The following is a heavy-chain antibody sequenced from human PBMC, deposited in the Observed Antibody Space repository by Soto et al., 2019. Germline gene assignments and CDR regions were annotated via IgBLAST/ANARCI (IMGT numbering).Heavy chain of an antibody. CDR2: IYYSGST. D-gene: IGHD3-3*01. CDR1: GGSISSYY. V-gene: IGHV4-59*08. CDR3: AGSYYDFWSQVRYYYYYMDA. J-gene: IGHJ6*03. Sequence: SETLSLTCTVSGGSISSYYWSWIRQPPGKGLEWIGYIYYSGSTNYNPSLKSRVTISVDTSKNQFSLKLSSVTAADTAVYYCAGSYYDFWSQVRYYYYYMDAWGKGTTVTVSS.